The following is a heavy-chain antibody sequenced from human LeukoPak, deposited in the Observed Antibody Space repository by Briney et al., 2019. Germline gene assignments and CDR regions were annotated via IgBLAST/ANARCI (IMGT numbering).Heavy chain of an antibody. Sequence: PGGSLTLSCAASGFTFTSYGMHWVRQAPGKGLEWVAVIWSDGTNKYYADSVKGRFAISRDDSKNMVYLQMNSLRVEDTAVYYCAKDIERGFDYTNSLDYWGQGTLVTVSS. V-gene: IGHV3-33*06. D-gene: IGHD4-11*01. CDR3: AKDIERGFDYTNSLDY. J-gene: IGHJ4*02. CDR2: IWSDGTNK. CDR1: GFTFTSYG.